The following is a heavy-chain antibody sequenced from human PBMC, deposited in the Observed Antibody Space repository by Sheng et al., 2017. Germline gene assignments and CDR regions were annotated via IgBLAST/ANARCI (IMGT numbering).Heavy chain of an antibody. J-gene: IGHJ4*02. V-gene: IGHV3-33*01. CDR1: GFTFSSYG. Sequence: QVQLVESGGGVVQPGRSLRLSCAASGFTFSSYGMHWVRQAPGKGLEWVAVIWYDGSNKYYADSVKGRFTISRDNSKNTLYLQMNSLRAEDTAVYYCAREEMATAEGLDWGQGTLVTVSS. D-gene: IGHD5-18*01. CDR2: IWYDGSNK. CDR3: AREEMATAEGLD.